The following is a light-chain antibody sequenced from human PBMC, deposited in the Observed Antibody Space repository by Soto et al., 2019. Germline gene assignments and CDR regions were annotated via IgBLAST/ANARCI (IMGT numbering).Light chain of an antibody. CDR2: CAS. V-gene: IGKV3-20*01. J-gene: IGKJ2*01. CDR1: QSVSSSY. CDR3: KHYCSCIS. Sequence: EIVLTQSPGTLSLSQGERATLSCRASQSVSSSYLAWYQQKPGQAPRLLIYCASSIATVIPDRFSGSGSGTDFNFTISRLAPESFDVHYCKHYCSCISFRQGTKMEIK.